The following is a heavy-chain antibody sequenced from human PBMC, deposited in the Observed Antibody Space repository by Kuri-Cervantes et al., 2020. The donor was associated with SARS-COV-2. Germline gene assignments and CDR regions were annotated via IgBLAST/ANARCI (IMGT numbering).Heavy chain of an antibody. J-gene: IGHJ6*03. Sequence: ESLKISCAVPCYSISSGYYWGWIRQPPGKGLEWIGSIYHSGSTYYNPSLKSRVTISVDTSKNQFSLKLSSVTAADTAVYYCARHSPRSAYYYYDMDVWGKGTTVTVSS. CDR2: IYHSGST. CDR1: CYSISSGYY. V-gene: IGHV4-38-2*01. CDR3: ARHSPRSAYYYYDMDV.